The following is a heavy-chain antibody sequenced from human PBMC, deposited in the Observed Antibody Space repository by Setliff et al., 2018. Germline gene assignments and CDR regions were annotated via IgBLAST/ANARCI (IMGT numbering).Heavy chain of an antibody. CDR1: GFTFSSYA. CDR2: ISFDGNNK. CDR3: ARPGLPLRYYYGMDV. Sequence: LRLSCTASGFTFSSYALHWVRQAPGKGLEWVAVISFDGNNKYYGDSVKVRFTISRDNSKNTQYLQMNSLRPEDTAVYYCARPGLPLRYYYGMDVWGQGTTVTVSS. V-gene: IGHV3-30-3*01. J-gene: IGHJ6*02.